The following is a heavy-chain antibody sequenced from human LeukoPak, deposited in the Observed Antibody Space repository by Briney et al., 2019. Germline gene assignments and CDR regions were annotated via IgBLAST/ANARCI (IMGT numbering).Heavy chain of an antibody. CDR1: GFTLSSYA. CDR3: ARGPYYYDSSGYRGDFQH. J-gene: IGHJ1*01. V-gene: IGHV3-30-3*01. CDR2: ISYDGSNK. D-gene: IGHD3-22*01. Sequence: GGSLRLSCAASGFTLSSYAMHWVRQAPGKGLEWVAVISYDGSNKYYADSVKGRFTISRDNSKNTLYLQMNSLRAEDTAVYYCARGPYYYDSSGYRGDFQHWGQGTLVTVSS.